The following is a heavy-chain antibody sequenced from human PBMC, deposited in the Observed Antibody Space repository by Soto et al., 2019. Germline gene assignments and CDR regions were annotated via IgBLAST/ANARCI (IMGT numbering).Heavy chain of an antibody. Sequence: GGSLRLSCAASGFTFSSYAMHWVRQAPGKGLEWVAVISYDGNNKYYADSVKGRFTISRDNSKNTLYLQMNSLRAEDTAVYYCARDYYYDSSGYPDYWGQGTLVT. D-gene: IGHD3-22*01. CDR1: GFTFSSYA. CDR3: ARDYYYDSSGYPDY. CDR2: ISYDGNNK. J-gene: IGHJ4*02. V-gene: IGHV3-30-3*01.